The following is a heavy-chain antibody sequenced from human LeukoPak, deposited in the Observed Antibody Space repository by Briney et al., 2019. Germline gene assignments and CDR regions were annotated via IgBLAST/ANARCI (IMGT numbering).Heavy chain of an antibody. CDR3: AREVVPAAPNFDY. V-gene: IGHV3-21*01. J-gene: IGHJ4*02. Sequence: GGSLRLSCAASGFTFSSCSMNWVRQAPGKGLEWVSSISSSSSYIYYADSVEGRFTISRDNAKNSLYLQMNSLRAEDTAVYYCAREVVPAAPNFDYWGQGTLVTVSS. D-gene: IGHD2-2*01. CDR1: GFTFSSCS. CDR2: ISSSSSYI.